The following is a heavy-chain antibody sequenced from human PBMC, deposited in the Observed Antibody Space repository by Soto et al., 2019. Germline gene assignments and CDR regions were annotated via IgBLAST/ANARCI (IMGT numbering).Heavy chain of an antibody. J-gene: IGHJ4*02. Sequence: QLQLQESGPGLVKPSETLSLTCTVSGGSISSSSYYWGWIRQPPGKGLEWIGSIYYSGSTYYNPSLKSRVTISVDPSKNQFSPKLSSVTAADTAVYYCARPSSMVRGVIVLDWGQGTLVTVSS. V-gene: IGHV4-39*01. CDR1: GGSISSSSYY. D-gene: IGHD3-10*01. CDR2: IYYSGST. CDR3: ARPSSMVRGVIVLD.